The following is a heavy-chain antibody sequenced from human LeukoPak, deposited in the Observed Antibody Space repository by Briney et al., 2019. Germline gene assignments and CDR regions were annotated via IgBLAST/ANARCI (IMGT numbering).Heavy chain of an antibody. D-gene: IGHD3-10*01. Sequence: SETLSLTCTVSGGSISSSSYYWGWIRQPPGKGLEWIGSIYYSGSTYYNPSLKSRVTISVDTSKNQFSLKLSSVTAADTAVYYCARQVAILLWFGDKGDWFDPWGQGTLVTVSS. V-gene: IGHV4-39*01. J-gene: IGHJ5*02. CDR3: ARQVAILLWFGDKGDWFDP. CDR2: IYYSGST. CDR1: GGSISSSSYY.